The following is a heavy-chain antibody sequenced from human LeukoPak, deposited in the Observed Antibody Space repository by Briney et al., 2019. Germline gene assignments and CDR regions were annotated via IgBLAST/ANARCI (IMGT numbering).Heavy chain of an antibody. D-gene: IGHD3-10*01. CDR3: ARDLWFGELLSWFDP. Sequence: SETLSLTCTVSGGSISSYYWSWIRQPAGKGLDWIGRIYTSGSTNYNPSLKSRVTMSVDTSKNQFSLKLSSVTAADTAVYYCARDLWFGELLSWFDPWGQGTLVTVSS. CDR2: IYTSGST. V-gene: IGHV4-4*07. CDR1: GGSISSYY. J-gene: IGHJ5*02.